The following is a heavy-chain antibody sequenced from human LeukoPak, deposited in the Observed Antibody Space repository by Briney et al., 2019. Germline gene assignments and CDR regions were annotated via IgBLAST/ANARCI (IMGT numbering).Heavy chain of an antibody. CDR2: ISSSSSYI. J-gene: IGHJ4*02. CDR3: ARTYYDILTGYYPTFDY. CDR1: GFTFSSYS. Sequence: PGGSLRLSCAASGFTFSSYSMNWVRQAPGKGLEWVSSISSSSSYIYYADSVKGRFTISRDNAKNSLYLHMNSLRAEDTAVYYCARTYYDILTGYYPTFDYWGQGTLVTVSS. V-gene: IGHV3-21*01. D-gene: IGHD3-9*01.